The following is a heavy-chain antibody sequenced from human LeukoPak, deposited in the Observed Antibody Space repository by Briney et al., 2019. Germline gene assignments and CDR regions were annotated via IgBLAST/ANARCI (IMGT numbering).Heavy chain of an antibody. CDR1: GFTFSSYG. J-gene: IGHJ4*02. V-gene: IGHV3-33*01. D-gene: IGHD6-13*01. CDR3: ARDAAAGIDY. CDR2: IRYDGSNK. Sequence: GRSLRLSCAASGFTFSSYGMHWARQAPGKGLEWVAVIRYDGSNKYYADSVKGRFTISRDNSKNTLYLQMNSLRAEDTAVYYCARDAAAGIDYWGQGTLVTVSS.